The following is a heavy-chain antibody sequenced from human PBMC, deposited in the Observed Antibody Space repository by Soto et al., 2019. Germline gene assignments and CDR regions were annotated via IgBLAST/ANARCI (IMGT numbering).Heavy chain of an antibody. CDR2: IWYDGSNK. CDR1: VFTFSSYA. J-gene: IGHJ6*02. V-gene: IGHV3-33*08. CDR3: ASLGPSMVRGIYNYYGMDV. D-gene: IGHD3-10*01. Sequence: HPGGSLRLSCAASVFTFSSYAMSWVRQAPGKGLEWVAVIWYDGSNKYYADSVKGRFTISRDNSKNTLYLQMNSLRAEDTAVYYCASLGPSMVRGIYNYYGMDVWGQGTTVTVSS.